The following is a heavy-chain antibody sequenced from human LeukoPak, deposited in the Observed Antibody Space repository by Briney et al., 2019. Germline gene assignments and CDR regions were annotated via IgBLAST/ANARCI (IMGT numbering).Heavy chain of an antibody. CDR3: ARDIVVVGYYYYGMDV. J-gene: IGHJ6*02. Sequence: GGSLRLSCAASGFTFSNYAMSWIRQAPGKGLEWVSYISSSGSTIYYADSVKGRFTISRDNAKNSLYLQMNSLRAEDTAVYYCARDIVVVGYYYYGMDVWGQGTTVTVSS. CDR1: GFTFSNYA. D-gene: IGHD2-2*01. V-gene: IGHV3-11*01. CDR2: ISSSGSTI.